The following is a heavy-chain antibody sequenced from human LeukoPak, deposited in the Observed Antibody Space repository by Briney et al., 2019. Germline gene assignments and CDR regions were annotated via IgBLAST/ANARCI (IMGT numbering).Heavy chain of an antibody. CDR2: IDSSSTTI. Sequence: GGSLRLSCAGSGFTFSSYSMIWVRQAPGKGLEWLSYIDSSSTTIYYADSVKGRFFISRDNAKDSLFLQMNSLRDEDTAVYYCAREKSPLPPFDAFNVWGQGTMVTVSS. CDR1: GFTFSSYS. V-gene: IGHV3-48*02. J-gene: IGHJ3*01. CDR3: AREKSPLPPFDAFNV.